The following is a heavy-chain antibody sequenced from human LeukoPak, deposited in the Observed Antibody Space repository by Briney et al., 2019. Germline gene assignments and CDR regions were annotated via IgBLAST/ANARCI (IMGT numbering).Heavy chain of an antibody. V-gene: IGHV3-53*01. Sequence: PGGSLRLSCAASGFTVSSNYMTWVRQAPGKGLECVSLIYGGGRTYYADSVKGRFTTSRDNSRNTLYLQMSSLRAEDTAVYYCARGYCSGGTCYPFDYWGQGTLVTVSS. D-gene: IGHD2-15*01. CDR3: ARGYCSGGTCYPFDY. CDR1: GFTVSSNY. J-gene: IGHJ4*02. CDR2: IYGGGRT.